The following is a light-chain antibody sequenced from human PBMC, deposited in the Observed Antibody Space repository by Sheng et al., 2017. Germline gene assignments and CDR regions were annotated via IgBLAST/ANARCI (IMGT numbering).Light chain of an antibody. J-gene: IGKJ4*01. CDR3: QQFNNYPLT. CDR1: QGISSA. CDR2: DAS. Sequence: IQLTQSPSSLSASVGDRVTITCRASQGISSALAWYQQKPGKPPKLLIYDASSLESGVPSSFSGSGSGTDFTLTISSLQPEDSATYYCQQFNNYPLTFGGGTKVEIK. V-gene: IGKV1D-13*01.